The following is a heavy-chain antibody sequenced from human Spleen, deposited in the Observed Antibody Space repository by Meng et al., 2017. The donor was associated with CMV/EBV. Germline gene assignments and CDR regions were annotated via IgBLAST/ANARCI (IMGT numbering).Heavy chain of an antibody. CDR2: INPNSGGT. Sequence: ASVKVSCKASGYTFTGYYMHWVRQAPGQGLEWMGWINPNSGGTNYAQRFQGRVTLTRDTSISTAYMELSSLRSDDTAVYYCARVDRSTVVENYDFWGQGTLVTVSS. D-gene: IGHD4-23*01. J-gene: IGHJ4*02. CDR1: GYTFTGYY. CDR3: ARVDRSTVVENYDF. V-gene: IGHV1-2*02.